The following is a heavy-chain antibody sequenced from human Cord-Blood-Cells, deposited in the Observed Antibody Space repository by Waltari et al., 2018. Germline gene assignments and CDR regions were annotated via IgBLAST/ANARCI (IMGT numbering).Heavy chain of an antibody. J-gene: IGHJ4*02. CDR2: ISSSGSTI. D-gene: IGHD2-15*01. CDR3: ARGCSGGSCYFDY. V-gene: IGHV3-48*03. CDR1: GFTFSSYE. Sequence: EVQLVESGGGLVQPGGSLRLSCAASGFTFSSYEINWVRRAPGKGLEWVSYISSSGSTIYYADSVKGRFTISRDNAKNSLYLQMNSLRAEDTAVYYCARGCSGGSCYFDYWGQGTLVTVSS.